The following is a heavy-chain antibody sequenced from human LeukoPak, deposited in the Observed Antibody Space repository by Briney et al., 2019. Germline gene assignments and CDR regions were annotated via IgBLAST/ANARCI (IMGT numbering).Heavy chain of an antibody. J-gene: IGHJ4*02. D-gene: IGHD2-15*01. CDR3: ARDDCSSSSCLTY. CDR2: INTDGSSA. V-gene: IGHV3-74*01. Sequence: PGGSLKLSCAASGFTFSGCAVHWVRQAPGKGLVWVSRINTDGSSANYADSVKGRFTISRKNTLYLQMNSLRAEDTAVYYCARDDCSSSSCLTYWGQGTLVTVSS. CDR1: GFTFSGCA.